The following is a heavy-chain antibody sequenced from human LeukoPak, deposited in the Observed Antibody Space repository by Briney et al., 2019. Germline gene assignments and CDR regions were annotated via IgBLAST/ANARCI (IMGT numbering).Heavy chain of an antibody. J-gene: IGHJ4*02. CDR3: ATEGKMVRGVYTDY. V-gene: IGHV1-24*01. CDR2: FDPEDGEK. D-gene: IGHD3-10*01. Sequence: ASVKVSCKVSGYTLTELSMHWVRQTPGKGLEWMGGFDPEDGEKIYAQKFQGRVTMTEDTSTDTVYMELSSLRSEDTAVYYCATEGKMVRGVYTDYWGQGTLVTVSS. CDR1: GYTLTELS.